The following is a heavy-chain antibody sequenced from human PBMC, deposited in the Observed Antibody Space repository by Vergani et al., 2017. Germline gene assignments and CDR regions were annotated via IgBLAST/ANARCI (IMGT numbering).Heavy chain of an antibody. CDR3: VRDQVTMLRGSDALDI. V-gene: IGHV3-23*01. Sequence: EVQLMESGGGWAQPGGSLRLSCAASGFTFSTYAMRWVRQAPGKGLEWVSAISDSGSRSYYADSAKGRFTISRDDSKSIAYLQMNNLQTEDTAMYYCVRDQVTMLRGSDALDIWGQGTMVTVSS. J-gene: IGHJ3*02. D-gene: IGHD3-10*01. CDR2: ISDSGSRS. CDR1: GFTFSTYA.